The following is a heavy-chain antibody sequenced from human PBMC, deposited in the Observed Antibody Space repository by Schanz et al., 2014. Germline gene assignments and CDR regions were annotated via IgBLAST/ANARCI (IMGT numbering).Heavy chain of an antibody. CDR3: ARKMKLGVYGGKGHDSLDI. D-gene: IGHD4-17*01. CDR1: GFTFSSYW. Sequence: VQLLESGGGLVQPGGSLRLSCAASGFTFSSYWMHWVRQVPGKGLEYVSAISHDGYSTYYADSVKGRFTISRDNAKNTLYLQMNTLRAEDTAVYYCARKMKLGVYGGKGHDSLDIWGQGTMVTVSS. J-gene: IGHJ3*02. CDR2: ISHDGYST. V-gene: IGHV3-64*04.